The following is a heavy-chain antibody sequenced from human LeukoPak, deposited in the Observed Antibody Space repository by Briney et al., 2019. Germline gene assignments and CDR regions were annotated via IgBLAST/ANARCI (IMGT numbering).Heavy chain of an antibody. CDR1: GGTFSSYA. D-gene: IGHD3-9*01. CDR3: ASTNYDILTGYPIYYFDY. Sequence: ASVKVSCKASGGTFSSYAISWVRQAPGQGLEWMGRIIPIFGTANYAQKFQGRVTITTDESTSTAYMEQSSLRSEDTAVYYCASTNYDILTGYPIYYFDYWGQGTLVTVSS. J-gene: IGHJ4*02. CDR2: IIPIFGTA. V-gene: IGHV1-69*05.